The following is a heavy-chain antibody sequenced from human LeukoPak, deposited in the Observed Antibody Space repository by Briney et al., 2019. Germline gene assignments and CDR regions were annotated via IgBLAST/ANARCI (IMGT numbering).Heavy chain of an antibody. J-gene: IGHJ4*02. CDR3: AAGQNFGDY. D-gene: IGHD3-10*01. CDR1: GFTFSTYG. Sequence: PGGSLRLSCAASGFTFSTYGMHWVRQAPGKGLEWVAVIWFDGSNKYYADSVKGRFSISRDNSKNTLFLQMNSLRVEDTAVYYCAAGQNFGDYWGQGTLVTVSS. CDR2: IWFDGSNK. V-gene: IGHV3-33*08.